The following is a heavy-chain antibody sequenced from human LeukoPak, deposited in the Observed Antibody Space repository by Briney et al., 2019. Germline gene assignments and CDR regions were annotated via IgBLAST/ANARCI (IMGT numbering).Heavy chain of an antibody. CDR2: INPNSGGT. CDR3: ARDGIVGATDRPY. V-gene: IGHV1-2*06. CDR1: GYTFTGYY. Sequence: ASVKVSCKASGYTFTGYYMHWVRQAPGQGLEWMGRINPNSGGTNYAQKFQGRVTMTRDTSISTAYMELSRLRSDDTAVYYCARDGIVGATDRPYWGQGTLVTVSS. D-gene: IGHD1-26*01. J-gene: IGHJ4*02.